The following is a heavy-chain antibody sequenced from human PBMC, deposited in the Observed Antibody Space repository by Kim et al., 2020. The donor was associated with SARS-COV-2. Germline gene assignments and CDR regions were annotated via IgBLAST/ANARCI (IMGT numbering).Heavy chain of an antibody. Sequence: GGSLRLSCAVSGFTVSSNYMSWVRQIPGKRPEWVSMIYSGGETYYADSVKGRFLISRDDSKNTVYLQMDNLSAEDTAMYYCARSRSFWSSGIVSWGQG. CDR3: ARSRSFWSSGIVS. V-gene: IGHV3-53*01. D-gene: IGHD3-3*01. CDR1: GFTVSSNY. CDR2: IYSGGET. J-gene: IGHJ5*02.